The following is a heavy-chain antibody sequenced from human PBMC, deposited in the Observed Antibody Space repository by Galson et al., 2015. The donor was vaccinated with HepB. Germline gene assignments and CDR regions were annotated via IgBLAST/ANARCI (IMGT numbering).Heavy chain of an antibody. V-gene: IGHV3-9*01. CDR2: ISGNSIYT. Sequence: LRLSCAASGFYFDESGMHWVRQAPGKGLEWVSGISGNSIYTGYVDAVRGRFTISRDNAKSSLYLEMNSLRSEDTALYYCVGRSRGLPINAFHMWGQGTMVTVSS. CDR1: GFYFDESG. D-gene: IGHD1-26*01. CDR3: VGRSRGLPINAFHM. J-gene: IGHJ3*02.